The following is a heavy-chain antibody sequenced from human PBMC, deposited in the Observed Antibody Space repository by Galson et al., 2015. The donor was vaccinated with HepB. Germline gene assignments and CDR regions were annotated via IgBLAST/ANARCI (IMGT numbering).Heavy chain of an antibody. CDR3: AKISGSSWFVPYHFDS. CDR2: ISGNGDST. V-gene: IGHV3-23*01. Sequence: SLRLSCAASGFGFDTHAMSWVRQAPGKGLEWISGISGNGDSTFYGDSVKGRFTISRDNSKNTLYLQMNSLRAEDTAVYYCAKISGSSWFVPYHFDSWGQGTLVTVSS. J-gene: IGHJ4*02. D-gene: IGHD6-13*01. CDR1: GFGFDTHA.